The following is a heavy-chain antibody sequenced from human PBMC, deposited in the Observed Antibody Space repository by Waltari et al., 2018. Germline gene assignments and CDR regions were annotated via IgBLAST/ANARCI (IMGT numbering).Heavy chain of an antibody. CDR3: ARGVNTAMVTDY. V-gene: IGHV4-59*11. D-gene: IGHD5-18*01. J-gene: IGHJ4*02. CDR2: IYYSGST. Sequence: QVQLQESGPGLVKPSETLSLTCTVSGGSISSPYWSWIRQPPGKGLEWIGYIYYSGSTNSNPSLKSRVTISVDTSKNQFSLKLSSVTAADTAVYYCARGVNTAMVTDYWGQGTLVTVSS. CDR1: GGSISSPY.